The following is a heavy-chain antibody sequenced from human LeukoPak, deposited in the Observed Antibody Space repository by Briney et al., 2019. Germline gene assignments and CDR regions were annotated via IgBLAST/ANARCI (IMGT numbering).Heavy chain of an antibody. V-gene: IGHV3-11*04. Sequence: PGGSLRLSCAASGFTFSNYYMSWIRQAPGKGLEWVSYISNSGNTKYYADSVKGRFTTSRDNAKDSLFLQMNSLRAEDTAVYYCAREGVVVRYWGQGTLVTVSS. CDR1: GFTFSNYY. J-gene: IGHJ4*02. CDR3: AREGVVVRY. D-gene: IGHD2-15*01. CDR2: ISNSGNTK.